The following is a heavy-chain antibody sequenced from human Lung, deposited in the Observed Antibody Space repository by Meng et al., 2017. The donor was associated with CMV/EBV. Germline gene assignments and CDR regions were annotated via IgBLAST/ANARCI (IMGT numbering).Heavy chain of an antibody. CDR3: ARGGYDYVWGSLDY. CDR1: RFTFSAYE. CDR2: IGGSGGPI. D-gene: IGHD3-16*01. J-gene: IGHJ4*02. V-gene: IGHV3-48*03. Sequence: GGSLRLSCAASRFTFSAYEMNWVRQAPGKGLEWVSYIGGSGGPINYADSVRGRFTISRNNARNSLYLQMNSLRAEDTAVYYCARGGYDYVWGSLDYWGQGALVTGSS.